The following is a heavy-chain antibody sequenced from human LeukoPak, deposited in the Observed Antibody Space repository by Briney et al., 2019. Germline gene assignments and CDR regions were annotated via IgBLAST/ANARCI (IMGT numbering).Heavy chain of an antibody. CDR1: GGSISSGSYY. D-gene: IGHD6-13*01. V-gene: IGHV4-61*02. J-gene: IGHJ5*02. CDR3: ARGYSSSWYFNWFDP. Sequence: SETLSLTCAVSGGSISSGSYYWSWIRQPAGKGLEWIGRIYTSGSTNYNPSLKSRVTISVDTSKNQFSLKLSSVTAADTAVYYCARGYSSSWYFNWFDPWGQGTLVTVSS. CDR2: IYTSGST.